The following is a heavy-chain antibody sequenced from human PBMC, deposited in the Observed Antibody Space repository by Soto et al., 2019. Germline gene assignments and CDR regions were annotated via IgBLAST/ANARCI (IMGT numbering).Heavy chain of an antibody. CDR3: ARDGLDQLFFDY. Sequence: GGFLRLPCAAFGFTFSSYSMHWVRQAPGKGLEWVSSISSSSSYIYYADSVKGRFTISRDNAKNSLYLQMNSLRAEDTAVYYCARDGLDQLFFDYWGQGTLVTVSS. V-gene: IGHV3-21*01. CDR2: ISSSSSYI. CDR1: GFTFSSYS. J-gene: IGHJ4*02. D-gene: IGHD1-1*01.